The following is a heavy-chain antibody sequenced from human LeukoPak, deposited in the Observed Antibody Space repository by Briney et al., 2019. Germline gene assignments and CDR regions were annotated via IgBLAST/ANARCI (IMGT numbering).Heavy chain of an antibody. Sequence: SETLSLTCTVSGGSISSYYWIWMRQPAGKGLEWIGRIYTSGSTNYNPSLKSRVTMSVDTSKNQFSLKLSSVTAADTAVYYCARVSSVGYYDFWSGYYIPYYYYYMDVWGKGTTVTVSS. CDR1: GGSISSYY. V-gene: IGHV4-4*07. CDR2: IYTSGST. J-gene: IGHJ6*03. CDR3: ARVSSVGYYDFWSGYYIPYYYYYMDV. D-gene: IGHD3-3*01.